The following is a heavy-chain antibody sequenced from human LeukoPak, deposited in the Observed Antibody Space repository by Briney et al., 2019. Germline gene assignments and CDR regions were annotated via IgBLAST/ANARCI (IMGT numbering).Heavy chain of an antibody. D-gene: IGHD1-26*01. CDR2: MEKELNGYAT. Sequence: PGGSLRLSCAASGFTFSDSSIHWVRQASGKGLEWIGLMEKELNGYATAYAASVRGRFTISRDDSQNTAYLQMDSLKTEDTALYYCTRDSGTYNWLDPWGQGTLVTVPS. V-gene: IGHV3-73*01. CDR1: GFTFSDSS. CDR3: TRDSGTYNWLDP. J-gene: IGHJ5*02.